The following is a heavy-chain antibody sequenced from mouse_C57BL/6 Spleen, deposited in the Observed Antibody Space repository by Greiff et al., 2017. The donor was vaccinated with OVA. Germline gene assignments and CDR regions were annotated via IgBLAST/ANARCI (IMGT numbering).Heavy chain of an antibody. Sequence: QVQLQQSGAELVRPGTSVKVSCKASGYAFTNYLIEWVKQRPGQGLEWIGVINPGSGGTNYNEKFKGKATLTADKSSSTAYMQLSSLTSEDSAVYFCARYQGYYAMDYWGQGTSVTVSS. V-gene: IGHV1-54*01. J-gene: IGHJ4*01. CDR3: ARYQGYYAMDY. CDR1: GYAFTNYL. D-gene: IGHD3-2*02. CDR2: INPGSGGT.